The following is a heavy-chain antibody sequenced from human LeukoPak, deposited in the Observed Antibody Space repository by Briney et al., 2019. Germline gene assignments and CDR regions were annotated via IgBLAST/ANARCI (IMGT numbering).Heavy chain of an antibody. Sequence: SETLSLTCTVSGGSISSGGFYWTWIRQHPGKGLEWIGYIYYSGSTYYNPSLKSRVTISVDTSKNQFSLKLSSVTAADTAVYYCARSGGGYFDYWGQGTLVTVSS. CDR2: IYYSGST. CDR3: ARSGGGYFDY. CDR1: GGSISSGGFY. J-gene: IGHJ4*02. V-gene: IGHV4-31*03. D-gene: IGHD3-10*01.